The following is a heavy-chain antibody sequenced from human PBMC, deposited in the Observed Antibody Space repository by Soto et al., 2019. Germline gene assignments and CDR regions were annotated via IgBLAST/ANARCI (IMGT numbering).Heavy chain of an antibody. D-gene: IGHD6-19*01. V-gene: IGHV4-59*01. CDR1: GGSTSRYY. CDR2: IYYSGST. CDR3: ARDSSGSGIKYYYYGMDV. J-gene: IGHJ6*02. Sequence: SETRCVTWTGCGGSTSRYYCIWIRHPPGKRLEWIGYIYYSGSTNYNPSLKSRVTISVDTSKNQFSLKLSSVTAADTAVYYCARDSSGSGIKYYYYGMDVWGQGTTVTVSS.